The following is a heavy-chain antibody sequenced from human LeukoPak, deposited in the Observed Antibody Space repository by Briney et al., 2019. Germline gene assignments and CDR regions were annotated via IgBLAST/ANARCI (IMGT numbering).Heavy chain of an antibody. CDR3: ARADSSSWPGEAFDA. J-gene: IGHJ3*01. D-gene: IGHD6-13*01. CDR1: GFTFSSYG. CDR2: IWSDGRNK. V-gene: IGHV3-33*01. Sequence: TGGSLRLSCAASGFTFSSYGMHWVRQAPGKGLEWVSIIWSDGRNKYYADSVKGRFTISRDNSKNTLYLQMNSLRAEDTAAYYCARADSSSWPGEAFDAWGQGTMVTVSS.